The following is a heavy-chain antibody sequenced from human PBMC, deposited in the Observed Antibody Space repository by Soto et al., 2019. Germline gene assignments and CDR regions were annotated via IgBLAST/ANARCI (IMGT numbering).Heavy chain of an antibody. CDR3: ARNKIEAAGTLNWFDP. Sequence: PSETLSLTCTVSGGSVSSGSYYWSWIRQPPGKGLEWIGYIYYSGSTNYNPSLKSRVTISVDTSKNQFSLKLSSVTAADTAVYYCARNKIEAAGTLNWFDPWGQGTLVTVSS. V-gene: IGHV4-61*01. D-gene: IGHD6-13*01. CDR2: IYYSGST. J-gene: IGHJ5*02. CDR1: GGSVSSGSYY.